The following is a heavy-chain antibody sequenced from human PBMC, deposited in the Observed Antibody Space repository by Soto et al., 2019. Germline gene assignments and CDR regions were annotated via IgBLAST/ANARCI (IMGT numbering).Heavy chain of an antibody. Sequence: PSETLSLTCTVSGGSISSADYYWGWIRQPPGKGLEWIGYFHSSGATYKDPSLTSRVTISVDTSKNKISPKLDSVTAADTAVYYCASIWFGDSDYCGHGPLATVS. J-gene: IGHJ4*01. CDR3: ASIWFGDSDY. CDR1: GGSISSADYY. D-gene: IGHD3-10*01. CDR2: FHSSGAT. V-gene: IGHV4-30-4*01.